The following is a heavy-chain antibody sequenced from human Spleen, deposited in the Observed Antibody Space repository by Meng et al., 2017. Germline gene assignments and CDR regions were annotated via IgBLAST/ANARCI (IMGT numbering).Heavy chain of an antibody. CDR2: IIPILDMT. Sequence: QVHLVQSGAEVKKPGASVKVSCKASGLIFSSRAISWVRQAPGQGPEWLGGIIPILDMTNYAQKFQDRVTITADKSTSTAYMELSNLRSDDTAVYYCARGTPGRSYSDYWGQGTLVTVSS. J-gene: IGHJ4*02. CDR1: GLIFSSRA. CDR3: ARGTPGRSYSDY. V-gene: IGHV1-69*10. D-gene: IGHD3-10*01.